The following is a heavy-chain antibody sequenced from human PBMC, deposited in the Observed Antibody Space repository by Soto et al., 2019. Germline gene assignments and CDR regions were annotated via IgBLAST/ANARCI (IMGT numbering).Heavy chain of an antibody. Sequence: QVPLVETGGGVVQPGRSLRLSCAASGFPFSSYGMHWVRQAPGKGLEWVAVIWHDGSNKYYADSVKGRFTISRDNSKNTLYLQMNSLRAEDTAIYYCASRSPALDYWGQGTLVTVSS. D-gene: IGHD2-2*01. J-gene: IGHJ4*02. CDR3: ASRSPALDY. CDR1: GFPFSSYG. V-gene: IGHV3-33*01. CDR2: IWHDGSNK.